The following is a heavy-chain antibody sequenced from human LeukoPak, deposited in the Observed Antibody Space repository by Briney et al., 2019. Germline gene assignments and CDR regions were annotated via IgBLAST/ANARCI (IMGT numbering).Heavy chain of an antibody. D-gene: IGHD3-10*01. V-gene: IGHV1-18*01. CDR1: GYTFTSYG. J-gene: IGHJ4*02. Sequence: GASVKVSCKASGYTFTSYGISWVRQAPGQGLEWMGWVSAYNGNTNYAQKLQGRVTMTTDTSTSTAYMELRSLRSDDTAVYYCARDGQLTTFWYFDYWGQGTLVTVSS. CDR3: ARDGQLTTFWYFDY. CDR2: VSAYNGNT.